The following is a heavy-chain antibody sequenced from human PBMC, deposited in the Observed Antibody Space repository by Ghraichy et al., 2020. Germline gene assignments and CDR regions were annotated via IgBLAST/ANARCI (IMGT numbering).Heavy chain of an antibody. CDR2: VSGYNGRA. V-gene: IGHV1-18*01. J-gene: IGHJ4*02. CDR1: GSNFTTQG. D-gene: IGHD2-21*01. CDR3: ARDYDAISEEDYFDY. Sequence: ASVKVSCKVGGSNFTTQGTSSVRQARRQGLKRMGWVSGYNGRAHQAHKVQGRVTMTTDTSTNTAYMELRSLKSDDTAAYYCARDYDAISEEDYFDYWVQGTLVTVSS.